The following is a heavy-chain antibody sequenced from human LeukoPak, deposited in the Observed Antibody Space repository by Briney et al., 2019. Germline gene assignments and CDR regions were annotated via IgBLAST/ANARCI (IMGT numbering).Heavy chain of an antibody. J-gene: IGHJ4*02. Sequence: GGSLRLSCAASGFTFSTYAMSWVRQAPGKGLEWASAISGSGGYTYHADSVKGRFTISRDNSKNTLYLQMNSLRAEDTAVYYCARMPGTALEIDYWGQGTLVTVSS. CDR2: ISGSGGYT. D-gene: IGHD6-13*01. CDR3: ARMPGTALEIDY. V-gene: IGHV3-23*01. CDR1: GFTFSTYA.